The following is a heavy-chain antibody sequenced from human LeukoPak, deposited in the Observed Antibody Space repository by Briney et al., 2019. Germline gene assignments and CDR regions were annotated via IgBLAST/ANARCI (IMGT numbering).Heavy chain of an antibody. J-gene: IGHJ6*03. V-gene: IGHV1-69*13. CDR1: GRTFSTYA. CDR2: IIPMFGTA. Sequence: SVKVSFKCSGRTFSTYAISWVRQPPGQALEWMGGIIPMFGTAYYAQKFQGRVRIIADEYTSTAYMELSSLRCGDSAVYYCARDPAERLRGASYYYYMDVWGKGTTVTVSS. CDR3: ARDPAERLRGASYYYYMDV. D-gene: IGHD1-1*01.